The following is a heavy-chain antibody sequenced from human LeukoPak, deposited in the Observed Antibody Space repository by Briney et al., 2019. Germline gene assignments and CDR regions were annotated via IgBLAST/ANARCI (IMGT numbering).Heavy chain of an antibody. V-gene: IGHV1-8*01. CDR1: GYTFTSYD. J-gene: IGHJ4*02. D-gene: IGHD3-22*01. CDR2: MNPNSGNT. Sequence: ASVKVSCKASGYTFTSYDINWVRQATGQGLEWIGWMNPNSGNTGYAQKFQGRVTMTRNTSISTAYMELSSLRSEDTAVYYCARGLEGYDSSGYYLMDSDYWGQGTLVTVSS. CDR3: ARGLEGYDSSGYYLMDSDY.